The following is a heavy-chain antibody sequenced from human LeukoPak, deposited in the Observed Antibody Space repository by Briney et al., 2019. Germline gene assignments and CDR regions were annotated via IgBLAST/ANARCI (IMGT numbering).Heavy chain of an antibody. D-gene: IGHD1-7*01. J-gene: IGHJ6*03. CDR1: GYTFTTYA. CDR2: ISGYTGNT. V-gene: IGHV1-18*01. CDR3: ARGQITGTSGYFYYYMDV. Sequence: ASVKVSCKASGYTFTTYAISWVRQAPGQGLEWRGWISGYTGNTNYAQHLQGRVTMTTDTSTNTAYMELRSLRSDDTAVYYCARGQITGTSGYFYYYMDVWGKGTTVTVPS.